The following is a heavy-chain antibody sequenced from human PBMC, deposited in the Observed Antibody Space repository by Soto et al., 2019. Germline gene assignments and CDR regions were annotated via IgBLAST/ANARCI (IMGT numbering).Heavy chain of an antibody. CDR1: GGSISSYY. D-gene: IGHD5-18*01. J-gene: IGHJ4*02. V-gene: IGHV4-59*12. CDR3: ARSPGQLWLTVKSLYYFAY. Sequence: SETLSLTCTVSGGSISSYYCTWIRQPPGKGLEWIGYIYHSGSTYYNPSLKSRVTISVDRSKNQFSLKLSSVTAADTAVYYCARSPGQLWLTVKSLYYFAYWGQGTLVTVSS. CDR2: IYHSGST.